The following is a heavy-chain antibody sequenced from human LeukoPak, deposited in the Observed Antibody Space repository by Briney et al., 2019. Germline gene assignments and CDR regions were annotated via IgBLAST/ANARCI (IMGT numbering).Heavy chain of an antibody. CDR1: GFTFSSHG. J-gene: IGHJ6*03. Sequence: QPGRSLRLSCATSGFTFSSHGMHWVRQAPGKGLEWVALISNDEENKYYVDPVKGRFTISRDNSKNTLYLQMDSLRPEDTAVYFCARDPLTLYDYYMDVWGKGTTVTVSS. V-gene: IGHV3-30*03. CDR2: ISNDEENK. D-gene: IGHD3-9*01. CDR3: ARDPLTLYDYYMDV.